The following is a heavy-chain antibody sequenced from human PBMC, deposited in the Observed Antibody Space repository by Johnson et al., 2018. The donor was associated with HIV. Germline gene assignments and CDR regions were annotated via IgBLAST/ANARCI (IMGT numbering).Heavy chain of an antibody. V-gene: IGHV3-30*02. CDR1: GFTFSNYD. CDR3: ARDHLDSSGHLMTFDM. Sequence: QVQLVESGGGVVQPGGSLRLSCAASGFTFSNYDIHWVRQAPGKGLEWVAFIRYDGTNKHYADSVRGRFTISRDNSKNTLYLQMKSLNPEDTAVYYCARDHLDSSGHLMTFDMWGQGTMVTVSS. J-gene: IGHJ3*02. D-gene: IGHD3-22*01. CDR2: IRYDGTNK.